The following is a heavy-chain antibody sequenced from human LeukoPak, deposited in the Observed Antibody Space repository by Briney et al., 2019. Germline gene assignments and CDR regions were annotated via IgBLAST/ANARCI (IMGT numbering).Heavy chain of an antibody. CDR3: ARGYCSGGSCSRYYYYYMDV. Sequence: SVKVSCKASGGTFSSYAISWVRQAPGQGLEWMGGIIPIFGTANYAQRFQGRVTITTDESTSTAYMELSSLRSEDTAVYYCARGYCSGGSCSRYYYYYMDVWGKGTTVTVSS. V-gene: IGHV1-69*05. CDR2: IIPIFGTA. J-gene: IGHJ6*03. CDR1: GGTFSSYA. D-gene: IGHD2-15*01.